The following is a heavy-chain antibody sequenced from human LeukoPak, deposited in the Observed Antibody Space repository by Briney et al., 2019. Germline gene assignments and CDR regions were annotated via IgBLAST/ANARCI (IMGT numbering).Heavy chain of an antibody. CDR1: GGSFSGYY. CDR3: ARAKKGRGITMVRGEVVHFHLGSALDY. D-gene: IGHD3-10*01. CDR2: INHSGST. V-gene: IGHV4-34*01. J-gene: IGHJ4*02. Sequence: SETLSLTCAVYGGSFSGYYWSWIRQPPGKGLEWIGEINHSGSTNYNPSLKSRVTISVDTSKNQFSLKLSSVTAADTAVYYCARAKKGRGITMVRGEVVHFHLGSALDYWGQGTLVTVSS.